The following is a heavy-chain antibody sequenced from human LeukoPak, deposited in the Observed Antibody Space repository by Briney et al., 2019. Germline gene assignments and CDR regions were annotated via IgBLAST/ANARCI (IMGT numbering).Heavy chain of an antibody. CDR1: GGSFRGYY. CDR3: ARRVFFPYGMDV. D-gene: IGHD2/OR15-2a*01. V-gene: IGHV4-34*01. J-gene: IGHJ6*02. Sequence: SETLSLTCAVYGGSFRGYYWSWIRQPPGKGLEWIGEINQSGSTNYNPSLKSRVTISVDTSKNKFSLKLSSVTAADTAVYYCARRVFFPYGMDVWGQGTTVTVSS. CDR2: INQSGST.